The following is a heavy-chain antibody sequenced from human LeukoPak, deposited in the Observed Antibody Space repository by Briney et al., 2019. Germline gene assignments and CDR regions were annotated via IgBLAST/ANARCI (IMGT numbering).Heavy chain of an antibody. D-gene: IGHD2-15*01. Sequence: ASVKVSCKASGGTFSSYAISWVRQAPGQGLEWMGGIIPIFGTANYAQKFQGRVTIIADESTSTAYMELSSLRSEDTAVYYCATYPLGYCSGGSCLNWFDPWGQGTLVTVSS. CDR1: GGTFSSYA. CDR3: ATYPLGYCSGGSCLNWFDP. J-gene: IGHJ5*02. V-gene: IGHV1-69*13. CDR2: IIPIFGTA.